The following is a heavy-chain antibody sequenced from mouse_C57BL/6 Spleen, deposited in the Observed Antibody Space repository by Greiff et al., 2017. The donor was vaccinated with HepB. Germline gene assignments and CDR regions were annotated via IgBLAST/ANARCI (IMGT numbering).Heavy chain of an antibody. Sequence: LVESGAELARPGASVKMSCKASGYTFTSYTMHWVKQRPGQGLEWIGYINPSSGYTKYNQKFKDKATLTADKSSSTAYMQLSSLTSEDSAVYYCARNWDEGYWGQGTTLTVSS. J-gene: IGHJ2*01. CDR2: INPSSGYT. CDR3: ARNWDEGY. V-gene: IGHV1-4*01. D-gene: IGHD4-1*01. CDR1: GYTFTSYT.